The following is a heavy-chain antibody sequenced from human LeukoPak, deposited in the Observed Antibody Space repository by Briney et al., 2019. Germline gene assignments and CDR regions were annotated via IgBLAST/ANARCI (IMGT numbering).Heavy chain of an antibody. CDR3: ARRNTLCSGGSCSTNIDY. D-gene: IGHD2-15*01. CDR2: IYTSGST. V-gene: IGHV4-4*07. J-gene: IGHJ4*02. Sequence: PSETLSLTCTVSGGSLSPYYWSWIRQPAGKGLEWIGRIYTSGSTNYNPSLKSRVTMSVDTSKNQFSLKLSSVTAADTAVYYCARRNTLCSGGSCSTNIDYWGQGTLVTVSS. CDR1: GGSLSPYY.